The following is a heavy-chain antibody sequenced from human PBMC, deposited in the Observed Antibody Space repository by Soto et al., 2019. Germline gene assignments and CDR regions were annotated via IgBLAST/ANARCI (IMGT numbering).Heavy chain of an antibody. Sequence: EVQLVESGGGLVQPGRSLRLSCAASGFTFDDYAMHWVRQAPGKGLEWVSGISWNSGSIGYADSVKGRFTISRDNAKNSLYLQMNSLRAEDTALYYCAKDTSSSWYYYYYMDVWGKGTTVTVSS. CDR1: GFTFDDYA. D-gene: IGHD6-13*01. V-gene: IGHV3-9*01. J-gene: IGHJ6*03. CDR2: ISWNSGSI. CDR3: AKDTSSSWYYYYYMDV.